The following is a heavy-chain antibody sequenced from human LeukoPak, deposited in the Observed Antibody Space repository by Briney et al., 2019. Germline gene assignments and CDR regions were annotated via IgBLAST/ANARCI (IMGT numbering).Heavy chain of an antibody. Sequence: SETLSLTCAVSGGSISSYYWSWIRQPAGKGLEWIGRIYTSGSTNYNPSLKSRVTMSLDTSKNQFSLKLSSVTAADTAVYYCARDTVYYDSSGYLGVFDYWGQGTLVTVSS. CDR2: IYTSGST. V-gene: IGHV4-4*07. CDR1: GGSISSYY. CDR3: ARDTVYYDSSGYLGVFDY. D-gene: IGHD3-22*01. J-gene: IGHJ4*02.